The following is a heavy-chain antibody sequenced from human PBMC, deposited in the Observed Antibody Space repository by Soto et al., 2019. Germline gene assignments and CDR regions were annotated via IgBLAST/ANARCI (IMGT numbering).Heavy chain of an antibody. CDR2: INPNSGGT. CDR1: GYTFTGYY. J-gene: IGHJ6*02. CDR3: ARVEVTIFGVVIRDGYYYGMDV. Sequence: GASVKVSCKASGYTFTGYYMHWVRQAPGQGLEWMGWINPNSGGTNYAQKFQGRVTMTRDTSISTAYMELSRLRSDDTAVYYCARVEVTIFGVVIRDGYYYGMDVWGQGTTVTVS. D-gene: IGHD3-3*01. V-gene: IGHV1-2*02.